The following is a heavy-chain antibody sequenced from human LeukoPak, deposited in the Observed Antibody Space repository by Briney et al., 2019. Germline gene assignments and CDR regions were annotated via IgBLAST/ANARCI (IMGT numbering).Heavy chain of an antibody. V-gene: IGHV3-21*01. Sequence: NPGGSLRLSCAASGFTFSSYEMNWVRQAPGKGLEWVSSVSTSSIYIYYADSVKGRFTISRDNAKNSLFLQMNSLGAEDTAVYFCARGSGVTMIVDSFDYWGQGTLVTVSS. CDR3: ARGSGVTMIVDSFDY. CDR1: GFTFSSYE. J-gene: IGHJ4*02. D-gene: IGHD3-22*01. CDR2: VSTSSIYI.